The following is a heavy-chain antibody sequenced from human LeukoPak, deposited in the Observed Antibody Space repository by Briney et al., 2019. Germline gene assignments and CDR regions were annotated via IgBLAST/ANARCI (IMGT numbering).Heavy chain of an antibody. CDR2: IDSSSRYI. CDR3: ARDSATVTTPIDY. Sequence: GGSLRLSCAASGFTFRSASMNWVRQAPGKGLEWVSYIDSSSRYIYYADSVQGRFTISRDNAKNSLYLQMNSLRAEDTAVYYCARDSATVTTPIDYWGQGTLVTVSS. J-gene: IGHJ4*02. D-gene: IGHD4-11*01. V-gene: IGHV3-21*04. CDR1: GFTFRSAS.